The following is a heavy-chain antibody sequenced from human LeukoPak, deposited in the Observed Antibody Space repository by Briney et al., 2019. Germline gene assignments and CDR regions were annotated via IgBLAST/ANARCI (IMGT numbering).Heavy chain of an antibody. Sequence: SETLSLTCTVSGGSFSSSSYYWAWIRQPPGKGLAWIGSMYYSGNTYYSPSVRSRVTIAVDTSKNQFSLKLTSATATDTAVYYCARYRYGYYDSWGQGTLVTVSS. J-gene: IGHJ4*02. D-gene: IGHD3-22*01. CDR1: GGSFSSSSYY. CDR3: ARYRYGYYDS. CDR2: MYYSGNT. V-gene: IGHV4-39*01.